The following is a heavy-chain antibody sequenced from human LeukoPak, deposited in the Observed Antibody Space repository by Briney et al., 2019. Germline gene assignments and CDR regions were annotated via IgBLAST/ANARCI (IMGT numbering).Heavy chain of an antibody. CDR3: AKGPFFYYDSSGYNYFDY. V-gene: IGHV3-23*01. D-gene: IGHD3-22*01. CDR2: LSGSGGMT. J-gene: IGHJ4*02. CDR1: GFTFSSYA. Sequence: GGSLRLSCAASGFTFSSYAMSWVRQAPGKGLEWVSALSGSGGMTYSADSVKGRFTISRDNSKSTLYLQMNSLRAEDTAVYYCAKGPFFYYDSSGYNYFDYWGQGTLVTVSS.